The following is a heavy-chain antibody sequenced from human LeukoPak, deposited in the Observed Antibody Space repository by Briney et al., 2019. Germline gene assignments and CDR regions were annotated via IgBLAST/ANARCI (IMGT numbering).Heavy chain of an antibody. CDR2: ISAYNGNT. CDR1: GYTFTSYG. Sequence: ASVKVSCKASGYTFTSYGISWVRQAPGQGLEWMGWISAYNGNTNYAQKLQGRGTMTTDTSTSTAYMELRSLRSDDTAVYYCASVGASLSNYYMDVWGKGTTVTVSS. CDR3: ASVGASLSNYYMDV. D-gene: IGHD1-26*01. J-gene: IGHJ6*03. V-gene: IGHV1-18*01.